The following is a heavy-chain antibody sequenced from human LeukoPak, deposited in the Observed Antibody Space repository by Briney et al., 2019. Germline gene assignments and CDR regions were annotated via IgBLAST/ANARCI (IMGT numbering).Heavy chain of an antibody. Sequence: GGSLRLSCAASGFTFSSYSMNWVRQAPGKGLKWVSSISSSSSYIYYADSVKGRFTISRDNAKNSLYLQMNSLRAEDTAVYYCARVPGGYFDYWGQGTLVTVSS. J-gene: IGHJ4*02. CDR3: ARVPGGYFDY. CDR1: GFTFSSYS. V-gene: IGHV3-21*01. D-gene: IGHD2-15*01. CDR2: ISSSSSYI.